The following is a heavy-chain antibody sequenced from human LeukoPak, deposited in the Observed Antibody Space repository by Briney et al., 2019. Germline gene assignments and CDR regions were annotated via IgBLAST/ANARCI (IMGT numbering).Heavy chain of an antibody. CDR2: IIPIFGTA. CDR3: ASDPLKHIVVVTAINYYYGMDV. V-gene: IGHV1-69*13. D-gene: IGHD2-21*02. CDR1: GGTFSRYA. Sequence: ASVKVSCKASGGTFSRYAISWVRQAPGQGLEWMGGIIPIFGTANYAQKFQGRVTITADESTSTAYMELSSLRSEDSAVYYCASDPLKHIVVVTAINYYYGMDVWGQGTTVTVSS. J-gene: IGHJ6*02.